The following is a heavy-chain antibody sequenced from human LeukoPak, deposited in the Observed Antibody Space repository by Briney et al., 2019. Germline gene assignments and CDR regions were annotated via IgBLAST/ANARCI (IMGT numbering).Heavy chain of an antibody. D-gene: IGHD5-12*01. V-gene: IGHV4-39*07. CDR3: ARSYSGYDCD. Sequence: SVTLSLTCTVSGGSISSSSYYWGWIRQPPGKGLEWIGSIYYSGSTYYNPSLKSRVTISVDTSKNQISLKLSSVTAADTAVYYCARSYSGYDCDWGQGTLVTVSS. J-gene: IGHJ4*02. CDR1: GGSISSSSYY. CDR2: IYYSGST.